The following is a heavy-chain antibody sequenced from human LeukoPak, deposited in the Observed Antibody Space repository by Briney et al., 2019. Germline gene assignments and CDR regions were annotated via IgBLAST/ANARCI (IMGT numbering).Heavy chain of an antibody. D-gene: IGHD6-13*01. CDR2: IYYSGST. Sequence: KTSETLSLTCTVSGGSISSSSYYWGWIRQPPGKGLEWIGSIYYSGSTYYNPSLKSRVTISVDTSKNQFSLKLSSVTAADTAVYYCAASSSEYCNWFDPWGQGTLVTVSS. J-gene: IGHJ5*02. CDR3: AASSSEYCNWFDP. V-gene: IGHV4-39*07. CDR1: GGSISSSSYY.